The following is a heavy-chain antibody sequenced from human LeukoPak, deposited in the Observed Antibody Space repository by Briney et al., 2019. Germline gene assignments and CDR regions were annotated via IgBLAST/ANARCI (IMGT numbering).Heavy chain of an antibody. J-gene: IGHJ4*02. CDR3: AILTGMVNHRDY. CDR2: ISTSGSSV. Sequence: GGSRRLSCAASGFTFSSYEMNWVRQAPGKGLEWVSYISTSGSSVYYADSVKVRFTISRDNAKNSLYLQMKNLRAEDTAVYYCAILTGMVNHRDYWGQGTLVTVSS. V-gene: IGHV3-48*03. D-gene: IGHD5-18*01. CDR1: GFTFSSYE.